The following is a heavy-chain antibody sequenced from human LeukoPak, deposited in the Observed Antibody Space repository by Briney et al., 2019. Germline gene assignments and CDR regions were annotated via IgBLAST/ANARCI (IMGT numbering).Heavy chain of an antibody. V-gene: IGHV4-61*02. Sequence: SETLSLTCTVSGGSISSGSYYWSWIRQPAGKGLEWIGRIYTSGSTNYNPSLKSRVTISVDTSKNQFSLKLSSVTAADTAVYYCASGASGNHDAFDIWGQGTMVTVSS. CDR2: IYTSGST. D-gene: IGHD1-14*01. CDR1: GGSISSGSYY. CDR3: ASGASGNHDAFDI. J-gene: IGHJ3*02.